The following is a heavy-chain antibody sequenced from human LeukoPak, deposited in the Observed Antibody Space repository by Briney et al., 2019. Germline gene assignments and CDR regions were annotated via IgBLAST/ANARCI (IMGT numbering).Heavy chain of an antibody. Sequence: PGGSLRLSCAASGFTFDDYAMHWVRQAPGKGLEWVSGISWNSGSIGYADSAKGRFTISRDNAKNSLYLQMNSLRAEDTALYYCANVVYWGQGTLVTVSS. CDR1: GFTFDDYA. CDR3: ANVVY. V-gene: IGHV3-9*01. J-gene: IGHJ4*02. D-gene: IGHD2-21*01. CDR2: ISWNSGSI.